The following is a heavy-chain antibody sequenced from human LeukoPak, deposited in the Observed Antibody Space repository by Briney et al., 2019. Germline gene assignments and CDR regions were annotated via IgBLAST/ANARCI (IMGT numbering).Heavy chain of an antibody. CDR1: GDSVPSNSAA. CDR2: TYYRSKWYN. D-gene: IGHD5-18*01. J-gene: IGHJ2*01. V-gene: IGHV6-1*01. Sequence: SQTLSLTCAISGDSVPSNSAAWNWIRQSPSRGLEWLGRTYYRSKWYNDYAVSVKSRITINPDTSKNQFSLHLNSVTPEDTAVYYCARDSGSYGYWYFDLWGRGTLVTVSS. CDR3: ARDSGSYGYWYFDL.